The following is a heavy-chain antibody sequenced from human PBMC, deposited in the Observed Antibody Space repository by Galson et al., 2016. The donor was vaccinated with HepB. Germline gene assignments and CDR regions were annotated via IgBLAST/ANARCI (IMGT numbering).Heavy chain of an antibody. Sequence: ETLSLTCTVSGGSISTSNYYWGWIRQPPGKGLEWVSVVYSDGITYYADSVKGRFTISSDSSKNTLYLQMNSLRAEDSAVYYCASRSGSYYLRFWGQGTVVTVSS. D-gene: IGHD1-26*01. CDR1: GGSISTSNYY. J-gene: IGHJ4*02. V-gene: IGHV3-53*01. CDR3: ASRSGSYYLRF. CDR2: VYSDGIT.